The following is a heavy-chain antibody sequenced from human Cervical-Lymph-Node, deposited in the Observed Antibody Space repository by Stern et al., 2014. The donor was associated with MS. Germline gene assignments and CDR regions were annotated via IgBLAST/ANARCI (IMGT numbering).Heavy chain of an antibody. Sequence: EVQLVESGGDLVQPGGSLRLSCTGSGLTLSDNCVSWVRQAPGQGLEWLSLIDSSGAAPYPASRTGRFTIPRDDSKDTVYLTLNTLTPGTWAVYYWARGTTAIPDHDDVDYEEIYYLGMDVWGQGTTVTVS. CDR3: ARGTTAIPDHDDVDYEEIYYLGMDV. V-gene: IGHV3-66*02. CDR2: IDSSGAA. J-gene: IGHJ6*02. CDR1: GLTLSDNC. D-gene: IGHD4-17*01.